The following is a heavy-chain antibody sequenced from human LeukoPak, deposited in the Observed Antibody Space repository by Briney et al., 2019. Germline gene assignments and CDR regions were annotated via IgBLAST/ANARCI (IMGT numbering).Heavy chain of an antibody. D-gene: IGHD4-23*01. CDR2: IWYDGSDK. V-gene: IGHV3-33*01. CDR1: GFTFSSHG. J-gene: IGHJ4*02. Sequence: LGESLKISCAASGFTFSSHGMHWVRQAPGKGLEWVAVIWYDGSDKYNEDSVKGRFTISRDNSKDTLYLQMNSLRAEDTAVYYCVRDRSSRWFDYWGQGTPVSVSS. CDR3: VRDRSSRWFDY.